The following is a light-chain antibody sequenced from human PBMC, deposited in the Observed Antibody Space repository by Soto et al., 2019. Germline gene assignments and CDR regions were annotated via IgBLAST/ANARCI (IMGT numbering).Light chain of an antibody. Sequence: ETVLTQSPATLSVSPGEKATLSCTTSQGLNRNLAWYQQKLGQAPRVLIYGASTRAAGIPARFSGSGSGTEFILTISSLQSEDFAVYYCHEYNTWPWTFGQGTKWIS. CDR1: QGLNRN. V-gene: IGKV3-15*01. CDR2: GAS. CDR3: HEYNTWPWT. J-gene: IGKJ1*01.